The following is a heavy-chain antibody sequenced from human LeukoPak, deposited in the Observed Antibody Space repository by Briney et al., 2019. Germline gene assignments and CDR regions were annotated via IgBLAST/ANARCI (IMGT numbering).Heavy chain of an antibody. CDR2: INPSGGGT. Sequence: ASVKVSCKASGYTFTSYYMYWVRQAPGQGLEWMGIINPSGGGTSYAQKFQGRVTMTRDTSISTAYMELSRLRSDDTAVYYCARVLGYCSSTSCDLFDYWGQGTLVTVSS. J-gene: IGHJ4*02. V-gene: IGHV1-46*01. D-gene: IGHD2-2*01. CDR3: ARVLGYCSSTSCDLFDY. CDR1: GYTFTSYY.